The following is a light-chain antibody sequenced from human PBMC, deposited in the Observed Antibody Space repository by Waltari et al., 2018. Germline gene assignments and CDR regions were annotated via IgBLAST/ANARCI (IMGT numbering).Light chain of an antibody. Sequence: QSVLTQPPSASGTPGQRVTISCSGSTSNIGSHTVNWYHHLPAPAPKPLIFSNFHRPSGVPDLISGSKSGTSASLAISGLQSEDEGVYDCAAWDDSLNGVIFGGGTKLTVL. J-gene: IGLJ2*01. CDR3: AAWDDSLNGVI. CDR1: TSNIGSHT. CDR2: SNF. V-gene: IGLV1-44*01.